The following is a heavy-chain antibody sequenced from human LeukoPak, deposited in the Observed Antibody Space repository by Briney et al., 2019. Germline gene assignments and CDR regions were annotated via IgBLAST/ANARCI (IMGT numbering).Heavy chain of an antibody. CDR3: ARGYSSGWTYYYYYYMDV. CDR2: ISSNGGST. CDR1: GFTFSSYA. V-gene: IGHV3-64*01. D-gene: IGHD6-19*01. Sequence: GGSLRLSCAASGFTFSSYAMHWVRQAPGKGLEYVSAISSNGGSTYYANSVKGRFTISRDNSKNTLYLQMGSLRAEDMAVYYCARGYSSGWTYYYYYYMDVWGKGTTVTVSS. J-gene: IGHJ6*03.